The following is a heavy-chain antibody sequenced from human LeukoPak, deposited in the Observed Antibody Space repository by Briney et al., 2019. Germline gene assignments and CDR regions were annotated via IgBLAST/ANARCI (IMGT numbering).Heavy chain of an antibody. CDR2: IYHSGST. D-gene: IGHD3-10*01. CDR1: GGSISSGGYY. Sequence: SETLSLTCTVSGGSISSGGYYWSWIRQPPGKGLEWIGYIYHSGSTYYNPSPKSRVTISVDRSKNQFSLKLSSVTAADTAVYYCARDSAADYYGSGSYPHYFDYWGQGTLVTVSS. CDR3: ARDSAADYYGSGSYPHYFDY. J-gene: IGHJ4*02. V-gene: IGHV4-30-2*01.